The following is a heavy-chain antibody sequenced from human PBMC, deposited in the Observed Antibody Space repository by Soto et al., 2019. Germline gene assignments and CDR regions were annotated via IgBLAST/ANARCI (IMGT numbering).Heavy chain of an antibody. D-gene: IGHD5-12*01. CDR3: ATSIVATINYFDY. CDR2: IYSGGST. J-gene: IGHJ4*02. CDR1: GFTVSSNY. Sequence: GGSLRLSWAPAGFTVSSNYMSWVRPAPGKGLEWVSVIYSGGSTYYADSVKGRFTISRDNSKNTLYLQMNSLRAEDTAVYYCATSIVATINYFDYWGQGTLVTVSS. V-gene: IGHV3-66*01.